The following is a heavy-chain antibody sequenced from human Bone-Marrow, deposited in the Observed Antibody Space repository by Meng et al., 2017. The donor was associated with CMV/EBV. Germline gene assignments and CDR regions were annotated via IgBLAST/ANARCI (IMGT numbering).Heavy chain of an antibody. V-gene: IGHV1-2*02. CDR3: ARGPITMMVVAPYGMDV. J-gene: IGHJ6*02. CDR1: GYTFTGYY. Sequence: ASVKVSCKASGYTFTGYYMHWVRQAPGQGLEWMGWINPNSGGTNYAQKFQGRVTMTRDTSITTAYMELSSLTSDDTAVYYCARGPITMMVVAPYGMDVWGQGTTVTVSS. D-gene: IGHD3-22*01. CDR2: INPNSGGT.